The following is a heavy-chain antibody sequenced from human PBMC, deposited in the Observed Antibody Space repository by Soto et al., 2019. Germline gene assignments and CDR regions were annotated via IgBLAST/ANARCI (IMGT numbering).Heavy chain of an antibody. D-gene: IGHD2-21*02. CDR3: ARVGCGGDCSILDY. CDR2: INSDGSST. V-gene: IGHV3-74*01. Sequence: EVQLVESGGGLVQPGGSLRLSCAASGFTFSSYWMHWVRQAPGKGLVWVSRINSDGSSTSYADSVKGRFTISRDNAKNTVYLQMNSLRAEDTAVYYCARVGCGGDCSILDYWGQGTLVTVSS. J-gene: IGHJ4*02. CDR1: GFTFSSYW.